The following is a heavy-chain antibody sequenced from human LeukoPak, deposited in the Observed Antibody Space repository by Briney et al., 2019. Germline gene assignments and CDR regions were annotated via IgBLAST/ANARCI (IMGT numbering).Heavy chain of an antibody. CDR3: AKERGYSDYVRVFDF. V-gene: IGHV4-4*07. CDR2: IYPSGST. CDR1: GGSISSYY. Sequence: SETLSLTCTVSGGSISSYYWSWIRQPAGKGLEWIGRIYPSGSTNYNPSLKSRVTMSVDRSKNQFSLKMSSVTAADTAMYYCAKERGYSDYVRVFDFWGQGTLVTVSS. D-gene: IGHD4-11*01. J-gene: IGHJ3*01.